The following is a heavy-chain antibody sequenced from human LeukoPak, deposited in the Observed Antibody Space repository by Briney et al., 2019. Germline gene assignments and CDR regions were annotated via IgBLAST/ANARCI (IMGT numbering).Heavy chain of an antibody. J-gene: IGHJ6*02. CDR2: IFYSGST. CDR3: ARNAITIFGVAGYGMDV. D-gene: IGHD3-3*01. Sequence: SETLSLTCTVSGGSISSGDYYWSWIRQPPGKGLGWIGYIFYSGSTNYNPSLKSRVTISVDTSKNQFSLKLSTVTAADTAVYFCARNAITIFGVAGYGMDVWGQGTTVTVSS. CDR1: GGSISSGDYY. V-gene: IGHV4-61*08.